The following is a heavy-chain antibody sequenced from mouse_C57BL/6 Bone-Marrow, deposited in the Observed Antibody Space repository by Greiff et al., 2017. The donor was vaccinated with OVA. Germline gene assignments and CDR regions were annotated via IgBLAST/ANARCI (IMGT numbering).Heavy chain of an antibody. J-gene: IGHJ4*01. CDR2: IYPGSGST. CDR3: ARDGYYVDYAMDY. D-gene: IGHD2-3*01. Sequence: VQVVESGAELVKPGASVKMSCKASGYTFTSYWITWVKQRPGQGLEWIGDIYPGSGSTNYNEKFKSKATLTVDTSSSTAYMQLSSLTSEDSAVYYCARDGYYVDYAMDYWGQGTSVTVSS. CDR1: GYTFTSYW. V-gene: IGHV1-55*01.